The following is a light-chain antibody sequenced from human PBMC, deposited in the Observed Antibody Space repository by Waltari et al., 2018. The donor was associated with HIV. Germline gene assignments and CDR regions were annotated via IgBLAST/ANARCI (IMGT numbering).Light chain of an antibody. CDR1: HSVSRW. V-gene: IGKV1-5*03. J-gene: IGKJ1*01. CDR2: RAS. Sequence: DIQMTQFPSTLPASVGDRVTLTCRASHSVSRWLAWYQQKPGKAPKVLIYRASSLESGVPSRFSGSGSGTEFNLTISTLQPEDFGTYYCQEYSTSFWTFGQGTTVEVK. CDR3: QEYSTSFWT.